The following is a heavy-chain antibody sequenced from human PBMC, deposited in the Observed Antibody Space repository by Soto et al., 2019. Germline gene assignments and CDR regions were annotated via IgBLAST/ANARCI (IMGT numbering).Heavy chain of an antibody. CDR2: ISYDGSNK. J-gene: IGHJ6*02. D-gene: IGHD6-13*01. V-gene: IGHV3-30*18. CDR3: AKVLIAAAGILTYYCYGMDV. Sequence: QVQLVESGGGVVQPGRSLRLSCAASGVTFSSYGMHWVRQAPGKGLEWVAVISYDGSNKYYADSVKGRFTISRDNSKNTLYLQLNSLRAEDTAVYYCAKVLIAAAGILTYYCYGMDVWGQGTTATVSS. CDR1: GVTFSSYG.